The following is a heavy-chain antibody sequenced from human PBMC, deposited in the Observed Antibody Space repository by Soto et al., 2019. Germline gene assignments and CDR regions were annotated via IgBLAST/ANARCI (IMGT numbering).Heavy chain of an antibody. CDR2: INHSGST. D-gene: IGHD6-13*01. CDR1: GGSFSGYY. CDR3: ARLAAAWGRSSWYYYYMDV. Sequence: SETLSLTCAVYGGSFSGYYWSWIRQPPGKGLEWIGEINHSGSTNYNPSLKSRVTISVDTSKNQFSLKLSSVTAADTAVYYCARLAAAWGRSSWYYYYMDVWGKGTTVTVSS. J-gene: IGHJ6*03. V-gene: IGHV4-34*01.